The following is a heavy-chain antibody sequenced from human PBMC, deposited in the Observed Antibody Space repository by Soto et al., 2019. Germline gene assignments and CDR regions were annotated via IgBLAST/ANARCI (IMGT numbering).Heavy chain of an antibody. V-gene: IGHV3-9*01. CDR3: AKGYSRTTYYYDSSGYNDASDI. Sequence: EVQLVESGGGLVQPGRSLRLSCAASGFTFDDYAMHWVRQAPGKGLEWVSGISWNSGSIGYADSVKGRFTISRDNAKTSLYLQMNSLRAEDTALYYCAKGYSRTTYYYDSSGYNDASDIWGQGTMVTVSS. D-gene: IGHD3-22*01. CDR2: ISWNSGSI. CDR1: GFTFDDYA. J-gene: IGHJ3*02.